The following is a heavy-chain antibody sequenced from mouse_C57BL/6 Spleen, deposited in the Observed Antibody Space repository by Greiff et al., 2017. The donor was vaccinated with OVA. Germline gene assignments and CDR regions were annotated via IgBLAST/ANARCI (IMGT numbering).Heavy chain of an antibody. Sequence: QVQLQQPGAELVRPGSSVKLSCKASGYTFTSYWMHWVKQRPIQGLEWIGNIDPSDSETHYNQKFKDKATLTVDKSSSTAYMQLSSLTSEDSAVYYCARSYDYDVDWYFDVWGTGTTVTVSS. CDR1: GYTFTSYW. V-gene: IGHV1-52*01. CDR3: ARSYDYDVDWYFDV. J-gene: IGHJ1*03. CDR2: IDPSDSET. D-gene: IGHD2-4*01.